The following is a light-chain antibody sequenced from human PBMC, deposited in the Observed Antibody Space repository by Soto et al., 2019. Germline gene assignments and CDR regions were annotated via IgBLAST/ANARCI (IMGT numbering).Light chain of an antibody. CDR3: QHYFTTPRT. V-gene: IGKV4-1*01. CDR2: WAS. CDR1: QSLFYSSNNKNF. Sequence: DIVMTQSLDSLAVSLGERTTINCKSSQSLFYSSNNKNFLAWYQQKAGQPPKLLIYWASTRESGVPDRFSGSGSGAEFNLTITSLQAEDAGVYYCQHYFTTPRTFGQGTRLEI. J-gene: IGKJ2*01.